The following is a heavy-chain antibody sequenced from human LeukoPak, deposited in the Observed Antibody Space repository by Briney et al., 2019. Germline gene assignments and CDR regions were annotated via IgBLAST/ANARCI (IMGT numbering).Heavy chain of an antibody. Sequence: GGSLRLSCAASGFTFSSYGMHWVRQAPGKGLEWVAFIRYDGSNKYYADSVKGRFTISRDNSKNTLYLQMNSLRAEDTAVYYCAKAPSGYSSGWYRNFDYWGQGTLVTVSS. J-gene: IGHJ4*02. CDR3: AKAPSGYSSGWYRNFDY. D-gene: IGHD6-19*01. CDR2: IRYDGSNK. CDR1: GFTFSSYG. V-gene: IGHV3-30*02.